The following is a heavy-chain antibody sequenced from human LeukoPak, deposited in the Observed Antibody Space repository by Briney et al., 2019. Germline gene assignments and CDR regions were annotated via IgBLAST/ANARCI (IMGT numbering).Heavy chain of an antibody. CDR3: ARDRGVRRDNWFDP. D-gene: IGHD3-10*01. Sequence: PGGSLRLSCAASGFNFVSYSMNWVRQAPGKGLEWVSSISSSWTYIYYADSVKGRFAISRDNAKNSLYLQMNSLRAEDTAVYYCARDRGVRRDNWFDPWGQGTLVTVSS. CDR1: GFNFVSYS. CDR2: ISSSWTYI. V-gene: IGHV3-21*01. J-gene: IGHJ5*02.